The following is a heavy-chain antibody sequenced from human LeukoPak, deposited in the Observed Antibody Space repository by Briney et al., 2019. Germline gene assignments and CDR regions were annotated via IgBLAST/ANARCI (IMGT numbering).Heavy chain of an antibody. CDR3: ARDRRLGGSGSYYTFDY. J-gene: IGHJ4*02. CDR1: GGPINSGAYY. CDR2: IYYSGST. D-gene: IGHD3-10*01. Sequence: PSQTLSLICTVSGGPINSGAYYWSWIRQPPGKGLEWIGYIYYSGSTYYNPSLKSRVTISVDTSKNQFSLKLSSVTAADTAVYYCARDRRLGGSGSYYTFDYWGQGTLVTVSS. V-gene: IGHV4-30-4*01.